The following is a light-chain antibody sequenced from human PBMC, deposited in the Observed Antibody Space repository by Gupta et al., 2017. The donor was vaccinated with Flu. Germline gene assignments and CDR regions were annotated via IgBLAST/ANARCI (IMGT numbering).Light chain of an antibody. Sequence: QSAPTQPRSVSGSPGQSVTIPCTGTSSDVGGYNRVSWYQQRPGKAPKLILYDVTERPSGVPDRFSGSKSGNTASLTISGLHFDDEADYYCSSHAGRVTWVCGTGTTVTVL. CDR1: SSDVGGYNR. CDR3: SSHAGRVTWV. V-gene: IGLV2-11*01. J-gene: IGLJ1*01. CDR2: DVT.